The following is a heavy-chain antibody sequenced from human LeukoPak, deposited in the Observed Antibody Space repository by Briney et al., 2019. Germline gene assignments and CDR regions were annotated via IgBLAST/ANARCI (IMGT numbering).Heavy chain of an antibody. CDR2: IYTSGST. CDR3: ARHGTSYYDSSGYLRWFDP. D-gene: IGHD3-22*01. CDR1: GGSISSYY. J-gene: IGHJ5*02. Sequence: PSETLSLTCTVSGGSISSYYWSWIRQPPGKGLEWIGYIYTSGSTNCNPSLKSRVTISVDTSKNQFSLKLSSVTAADTAVYYCARHGTSYYDSSGYLRWFDPWGQGTLVTVSS. V-gene: IGHV4-4*09.